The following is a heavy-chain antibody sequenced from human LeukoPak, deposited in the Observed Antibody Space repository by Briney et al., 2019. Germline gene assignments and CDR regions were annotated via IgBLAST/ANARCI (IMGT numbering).Heavy chain of an antibody. V-gene: IGHV3-30-3*01. J-gene: IGHJ4*02. CDR3: AREGNYCSSTSCYIGYFDY. CDR2: ISHDGSNK. CDR1: GFTFSSYA. Sequence: GGSLRLSCAASGFTFSSYAMHWVRQAPGKGLEWVAVISHDGSNKYYADSVKGRFTISRDNSKNTLYLQMNSLRAEDTAVYYCAREGNYCSSTSCYIGYFDYWGQGTLVTVSS. D-gene: IGHD2-2*02.